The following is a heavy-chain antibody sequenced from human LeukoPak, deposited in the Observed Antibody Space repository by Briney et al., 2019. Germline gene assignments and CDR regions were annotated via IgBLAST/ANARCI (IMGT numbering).Heavy chain of an antibody. J-gene: IGHJ3*02. CDR1: GGSISSYY. CDR3: ARRSRGIAVAGYWSSDAFDI. V-gene: IGHV4-59*08. D-gene: IGHD6-19*01. Sequence: SETLSLTCTVSGGSISSYYWSWIRQPPGKGLEWIGYIYYSGSTNYNPSLKSRVTISVDTPKNQFSLKLSSVTAADTAVYYCARRSRGIAVAGYWSSDAFDIWGQGTMVTVSS. CDR2: IYYSGST.